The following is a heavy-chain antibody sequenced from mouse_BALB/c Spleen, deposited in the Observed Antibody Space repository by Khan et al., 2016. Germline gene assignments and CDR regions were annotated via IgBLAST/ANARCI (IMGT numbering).Heavy chain of an antibody. CDR1: GFSLTSYG. CDR2: IWSGGST. V-gene: IGHV2-2*02. Sequence: VKLKQSGPGLVQPSQSLSITCTVSGFSLTSYGVHWVRQSPGKGLEWLGVIWSGGSTDYNAAFISRLSISKDNSKSQVFFKMNSLQANDTAIYYCARRGTVVPYAMDYWGQGTSVPVSS. D-gene: IGHD1-1*01. CDR3: ARRGTVVPYAMDY. J-gene: IGHJ4*01.